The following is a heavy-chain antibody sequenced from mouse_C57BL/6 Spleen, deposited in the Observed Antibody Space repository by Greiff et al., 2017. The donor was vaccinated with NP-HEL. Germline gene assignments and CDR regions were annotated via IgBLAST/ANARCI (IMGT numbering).Heavy chain of an antibody. CDR2: TNPTNGRT. J-gene: IGHJ2*01. V-gene: IGHV1S81*02. CDR3: ARIKKIVATYFDY. Sequence: VKLQESGAELVKAGASVKMSCKASGYTFTSYWMHWVKQRLGQGLEWFAETNPTNGRTYYNEKFKSKATLTVDKSSSTAYMLLSGPTFEDSAVYYCARIKKIVATYFDYWGQGNTLTVSS. D-gene: IGHD1-1*01. CDR1: GYTFTSYW.